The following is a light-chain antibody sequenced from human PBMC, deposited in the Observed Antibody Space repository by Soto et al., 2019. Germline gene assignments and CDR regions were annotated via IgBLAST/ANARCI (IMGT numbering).Light chain of an antibody. CDR2: EVN. CDR3: SSFSRSSTPYV. J-gene: IGLJ1*01. Sequence: HSALTQPASLSGSPGQSITISCTGTSSDVGGYEYVSWYQQHPGKAPKLMIFEVNSRPSGVSNRFSGSKSDNTASLTISGLQTEDEADYYCSSFSRSSTPYVFGTGTKVTVL. V-gene: IGLV2-14*01. CDR1: SSDVGGYEY.